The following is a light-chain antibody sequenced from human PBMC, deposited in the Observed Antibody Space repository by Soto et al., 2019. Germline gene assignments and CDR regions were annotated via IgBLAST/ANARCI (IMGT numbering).Light chain of an antibody. CDR3: MQSTQLPPT. Sequence: DAVMTQTPLSLSVAPGQPASISCKSSQSLLHITGETFLFWYLRKPGQSPQLLIYEVSTRVSGVPDRFSGSGSGTDFTLEISRVETDDVGIYYCMQSTQLPPTFGQGTRLEIK. CDR2: EVS. J-gene: IGKJ5*01. CDR1: QSLLHITGETF. V-gene: IGKV2D-29*02.